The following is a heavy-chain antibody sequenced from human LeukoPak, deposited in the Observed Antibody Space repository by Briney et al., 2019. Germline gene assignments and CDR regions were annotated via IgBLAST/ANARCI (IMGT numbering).Heavy chain of an antibody. Sequence: GGSLRLSCAASGFTFDNYGMHWVRQAPGKGLEWVAFVRSDGGIKYYADSVKGRFTISRDNSKNTLYLQVNSLRAEDTAVYFCAKDVPAAYFDYWGQGTLVTVSS. J-gene: IGHJ4*02. V-gene: IGHV3-30*02. D-gene: IGHD2-2*01. CDR3: AKDVPAAYFDY. CDR1: GFTFDNYG. CDR2: VRSDGGIK.